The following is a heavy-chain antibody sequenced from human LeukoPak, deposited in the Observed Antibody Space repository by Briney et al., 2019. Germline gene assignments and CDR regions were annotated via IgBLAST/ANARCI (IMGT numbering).Heavy chain of an antibody. CDR1: GYSISSGYY. Sequence: SETLSLTCTVSGYSISSGYYWGWIRQPPGKGLEWIGSIYHSGSTYYNPSLKSRVTISVDTSKNQFSLKLSSVTAADTAVYYCASNLYCSGGSCYDYWGQGTLVTVSS. CDR2: IYHSGST. J-gene: IGHJ4*02. D-gene: IGHD2-15*01. V-gene: IGHV4-38-2*02. CDR3: ASNLYCSGGSCYDY.